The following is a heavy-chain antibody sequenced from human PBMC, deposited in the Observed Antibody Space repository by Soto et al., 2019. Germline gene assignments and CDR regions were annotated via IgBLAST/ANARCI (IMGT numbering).Heavy chain of an antibody. CDR1: GFTFDDYA. CDR2: ISWNSGSI. V-gene: IGHV3-9*01. CDR3: ARGTFIAARPYCYYMDV. Sequence: EVQLVESGGGLVQPGRSLRLSCAASGFTFDDYAMHWVRQAPGKGLEWVSGISWNSGSIGYADSVKGRFTISRDNAKNSLDLQMNSLKAEDTALYYCARGTFIAARPYCYYMDVWGKGTTVTASS. J-gene: IGHJ6*03. D-gene: IGHD6-6*01.